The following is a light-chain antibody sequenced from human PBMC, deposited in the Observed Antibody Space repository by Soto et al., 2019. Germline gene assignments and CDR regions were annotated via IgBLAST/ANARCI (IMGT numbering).Light chain of an antibody. CDR1: QSVSSY. V-gene: IGKV3-11*01. J-gene: IGKJ4*01. CDR3: QQRSNWPAT. Sequence: EIVLTQSPATLSLSPGERATLSCRASQSVSSYLAWYQQKPGQAPRLLIYDASNRATGIPARFSGSGSGTDFALTISSREPEDVAVYYCQQRSNWPATFGGGTKVEIK. CDR2: DAS.